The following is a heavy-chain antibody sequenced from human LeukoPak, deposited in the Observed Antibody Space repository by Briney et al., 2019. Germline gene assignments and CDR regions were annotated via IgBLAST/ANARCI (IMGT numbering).Heavy chain of an antibody. CDR1: GGSVTSYY. Sequence: PSETLSLTCTVSGGSVTSYYWSWVRQPPGKGLEWIGYMHYSGGATYYPSLKSRVAMSIDASKNQFSLKLSSVTAADTAVYYCARDIRVVGATHYLDQWGRGTPVTVSS. J-gene: IGHJ4*02. V-gene: IGHV4-59*02. CDR3: ARDIRVVGATHYLDQ. D-gene: IGHD1-26*01. CDR2: MHYSGGA.